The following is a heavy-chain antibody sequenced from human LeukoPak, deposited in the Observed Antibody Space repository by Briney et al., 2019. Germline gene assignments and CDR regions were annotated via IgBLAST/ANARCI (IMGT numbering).Heavy chain of an antibody. CDR2: IKQDGSEK. D-gene: IGHD6-19*01. Sequence: GGSLRLSCAASGFTFSSYWVSWVRQAPGKGLEWVANIKQDGSEKYYVDSVKGRFTISRDNAKNSLYLQMNSLRAEDTAVYYCARERIAVAGKADYWGQGTLVTVSS. CDR1: GFTFSSYW. CDR3: ARERIAVAGKADY. J-gene: IGHJ4*02. V-gene: IGHV3-7*01.